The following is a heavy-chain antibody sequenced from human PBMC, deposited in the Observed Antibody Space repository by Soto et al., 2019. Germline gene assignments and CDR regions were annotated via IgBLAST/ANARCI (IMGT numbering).Heavy chain of an antibody. V-gene: IGHV1-8*01. CDR1: GYTFTSYD. CDR2: MNPNSGNT. J-gene: IGHJ5*02. D-gene: IGHD6-13*01. CDR3: ARERSAAGTGWFDP. Sequence: GASVKVSCKASGYTFTSYDINWVRQATGQGLEWMGWMNPNSGNTGYAQKFQGRVTMTRNTSISTAYMELSGLRSEDTAVYYCARERSAAGTGWFDPWGQGTLVTVS.